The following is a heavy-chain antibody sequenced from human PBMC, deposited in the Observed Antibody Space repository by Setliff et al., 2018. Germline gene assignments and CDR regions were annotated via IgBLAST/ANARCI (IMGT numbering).Heavy chain of an antibody. Sequence: PGASLKISCVASGFTFGAYTLTWVRQAPGKGLEFVSGVDQGANTYYGDSVKGRFTISRDNSQNTVYLQMTNLRVEDTAIYYCAKDRVPDGKWDFDSSGPGILVTVSS. D-gene: IGHD2-8*01. V-gene: IGHV3-23*01. CDR2: VDQGANT. J-gene: IGHJ4*02. CDR1: GFTFGAYT. CDR3: AKDRVPDGKWDFDS.